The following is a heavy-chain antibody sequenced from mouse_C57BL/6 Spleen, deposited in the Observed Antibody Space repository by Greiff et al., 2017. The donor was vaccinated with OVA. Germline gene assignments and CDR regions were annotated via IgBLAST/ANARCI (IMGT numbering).Heavy chain of an antibody. CDR1: GYTFTSYW. Sequence: QVQLQQPGAELVKPGASVKLSCKASGYTFTSYWMHWVKQRPRQGLEWIGMIHPNSGSTNYNEKFKSKATLTVDKSSSTAYMQLSSLTSEDSAVYYCARSGPHYYGSSPWFAYWGQGTLVTVSA. CDR3: ARSGPHYYGSSPWFAY. V-gene: IGHV1-64*01. J-gene: IGHJ3*01. CDR2: IHPNSGST. D-gene: IGHD1-1*01.